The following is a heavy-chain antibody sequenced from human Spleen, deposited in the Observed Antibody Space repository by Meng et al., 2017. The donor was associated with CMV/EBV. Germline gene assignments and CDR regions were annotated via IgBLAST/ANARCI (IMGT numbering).Heavy chain of an antibody. CDR1: GGSIINNHYY. V-gene: IGHV4-39*07. CDR2: IYYTGST. J-gene: IGHJ5*02. D-gene: IGHD3-22*01. Sequence: SETLSLTCTVSGGSIINNHYYWGWIRQPPGKGLEWIGSIYYTGSTYYKPSLKTRVTISVDTSKNQFSLKLTSMTAADTAVYYCVRGQVEALYYYDSSGYRNNWFDPWGQGTLVTVSS. CDR3: VRGQVEALYYYDSSGYRNNWFDP.